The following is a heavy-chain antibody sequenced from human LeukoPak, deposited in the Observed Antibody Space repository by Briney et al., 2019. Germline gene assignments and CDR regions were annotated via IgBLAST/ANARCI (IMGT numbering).Heavy chain of an antibody. CDR3: ARAAGYSSGWYNY. J-gene: IGHJ4*02. D-gene: IGHD6-19*01. CDR1: GYTFTGYY. Sequence: ASVKVSCKASGYTFTGYYMHWVRQAPGQGLEWMGRINPNSGGTNYAQKFQGRVTMTRDTSTSTVYMELSSLRSEDTAVYYCARAAGYSSGWYNYWGQGTLVTVSS. CDR2: INPNSGGT. V-gene: IGHV1-2*06.